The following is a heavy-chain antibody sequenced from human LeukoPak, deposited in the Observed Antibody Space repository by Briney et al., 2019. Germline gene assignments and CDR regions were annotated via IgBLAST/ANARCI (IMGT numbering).Heavy chain of an antibody. CDR1: GGSISSCY. Sequence: SETLSLTCTVSGGSISSCYWSWIRQPPGKGLEWIGYIYYSGSTNYNPSLTSRVTISVDTSKNQFSLKLSSVTAADTAVYYCARGRSGYSYGSSYYYYYMDVWGKGTTVTVSS. CDR3: ARGRSGYSYGSSYYYYYMDV. CDR2: IYYSGST. J-gene: IGHJ6*03. D-gene: IGHD5-18*01. V-gene: IGHV4-59*12.